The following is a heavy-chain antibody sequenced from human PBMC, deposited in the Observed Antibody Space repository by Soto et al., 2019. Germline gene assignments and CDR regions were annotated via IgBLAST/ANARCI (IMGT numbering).Heavy chain of an antibody. CDR2: IYTSGST. CDR3: ARQGSY. V-gene: IGHV4-4*07. J-gene: IGHJ4*02. CDR1: GGSISSYY. Sequence: PSETLSLTCTVSGGSISSYYWSWIRQPAGKGLEWIGRIYTSGSTNYNPSLKSRINISADPSKNQVSLTLTSVTAADTAVYYCARQGSYWGQGALVTVSS.